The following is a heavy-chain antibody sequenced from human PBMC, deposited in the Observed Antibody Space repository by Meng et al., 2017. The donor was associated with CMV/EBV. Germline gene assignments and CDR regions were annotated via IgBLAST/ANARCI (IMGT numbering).Heavy chain of an antibody. CDR1: GYTFTGYY. Sequence: ASVKVSCKASGYTFTGYYMHWVRQAPGQGLECMGWINPNSGGTNYAQKFQGRVTMTRDTSISTAYMELSRLRSDDTAVYYCARDSGRVLRYFDWVPPSGMDVWGQGTTVTVSS. J-gene: IGHJ6*02. V-gene: IGHV1-2*02. CDR3: ARDSGRVLRYFDWVPPSGMDV. D-gene: IGHD3-9*01. CDR2: INPNSGGT.